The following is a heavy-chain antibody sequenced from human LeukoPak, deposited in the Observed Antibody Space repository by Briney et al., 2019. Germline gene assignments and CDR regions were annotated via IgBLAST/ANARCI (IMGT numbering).Heavy chain of an antibody. V-gene: IGHV3-48*03. Sequence: PGGSLRLSCAASGFTFSGYEMNWVRQAPGKGLEWVSYISSSESSIYYADSVKGRFTISRDNAKNSLYLQMNSLRAEDTAVYYCARDLSGWYDYWGQGTLVTVSS. D-gene: IGHD6-19*01. CDR1: GFTFSGYE. CDR2: ISSSESSI. J-gene: IGHJ4*02. CDR3: ARDLSGWYDY.